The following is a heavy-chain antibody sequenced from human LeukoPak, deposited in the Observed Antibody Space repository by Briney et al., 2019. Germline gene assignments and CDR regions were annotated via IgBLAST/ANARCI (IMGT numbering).Heavy chain of an antibody. D-gene: IGHD5-18*01. CDR2: INHSGST. Sequence: TSETLSLTCAVYGGSFSGYYWSWIRQPPGKGLEWIGEINHSGSTNYNPSLKSRVTISVDTSKNQFSLKLSSVTAADTAVYYCAREDTAMAYFDYWGQGTLVTVSS. J-gene: IGHJ4*02. CDR3: AREDTAMAYFDY. CDR1: GGSFSGYY. V-gene: IGHV4-34*01.